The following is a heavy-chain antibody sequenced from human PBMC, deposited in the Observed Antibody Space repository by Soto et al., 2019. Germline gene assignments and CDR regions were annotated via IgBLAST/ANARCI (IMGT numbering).Heavy chain of an antibody. J-gene: IGHJ4*02. D-gene: IGHD1-1*01. CDR1: GFTFSSYA. Sequence: EVQLLESGGGLVQPGGSLRLSCAASGFTFSSYAMSWFRQAPGKGLEWVSAISGSGGSTYYADSVKGRFTISRDNSKNTLDLQMNSLRAEDTDVYYCAKGDGMYPPTQFLDYWGQGTLVTVSS. CDR3: AKGDGMYPPTQFLDY. CDR2: ISGSGGST. V-gene: IGHV3-23*01.